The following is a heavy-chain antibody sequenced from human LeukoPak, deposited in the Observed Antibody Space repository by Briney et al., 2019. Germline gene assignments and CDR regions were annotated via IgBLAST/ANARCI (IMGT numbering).Heavy chain of an antibody. V-gene: IGHV3-11*04. CDR3: ARDYDILTGDNWFDP. J-gene: IGHJ5*02. CDR1: GFTFSDYY. Sequence: GGSLRLSCAASGFTFSDYYMSWIRQAPGKGLEWVSYISSSGSTIYYADSVKGRFTISRDNAKNSLYLQMNSLRAEDTAVYYCARDYDILTGDNWFDPWGQGTLVTVSS. D-gene: IGHD3-9*01. CDR2: ISSSGSTI.